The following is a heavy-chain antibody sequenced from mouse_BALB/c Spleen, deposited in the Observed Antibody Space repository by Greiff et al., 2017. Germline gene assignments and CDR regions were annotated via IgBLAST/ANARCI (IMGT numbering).Heavy chain of an antibody. J-gene: IGHJ3*01. D-gene: IGHD2-1*01. V-gene: IGHV14-4*02. CDR2: IDPENGDT. CDR1: GFNIKDYY. Sequence: VQLQQSGAELVRSGASVKLSCTASGFNIKDYYMHWVKQRPEQGLEWIGWIDPENGDTEYAPKFKDKATLTVDKSSSTAYMQLSSPTSEDSAVYYCTRGELRFAYWGQGTLVTVSA. CDR3: TRGELRFAY.